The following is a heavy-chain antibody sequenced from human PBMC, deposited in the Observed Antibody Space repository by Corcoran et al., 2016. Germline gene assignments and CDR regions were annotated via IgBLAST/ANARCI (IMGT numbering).Heavy chain of an antibody. D-gene: IGHD2-15*01. CDR3: AKDRRGIVVVVAALYYFDY. V-gene: IGHV3-30*18. Sequence: QVQLVESGGGVVQPGRSLRLSCAASGFTFSSYGMHWVRQAPGKGLEWVAVISYDGSNKYYADSVKGRFTISRDNSKNTLYLQMNSLRAEETAVYYCAKDRRGIVVVVAALYYFDYGGQGTLVTVSS. CDR2: ISYDGSNK. CDR1: GFTFSSYG. J-gene: IGHJ4*02.